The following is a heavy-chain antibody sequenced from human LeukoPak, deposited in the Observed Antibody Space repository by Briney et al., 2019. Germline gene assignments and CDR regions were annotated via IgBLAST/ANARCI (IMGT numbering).Heavy chain of an antibody. CDR1: GGSFSGYY. D-gene: IGHD2-2*01. V-gene: IGHV4-34*01. J-gene: IGHJ3*02. CDR2: INHSGST. CDR3: ARGPGYCSSTSCHRAFDI. Sequence: PSETLSLTCAVYGGSFSGYYWSWMRQPPGKGLEWIGEINHSGSTNYNPSLKSRVTISVDTSKNQFSLKLSSVTAADTAVYYCARGPGYCSSTSCHRAFDIWGQGTMVTVSS.